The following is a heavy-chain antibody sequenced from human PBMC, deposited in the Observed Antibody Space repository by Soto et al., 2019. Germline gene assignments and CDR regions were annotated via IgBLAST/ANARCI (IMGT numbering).Heavy chain of an antibody. J-gene: IGHJ4*02. CDR3: ARSRITIFGVVNRYFDY. D-gene: IGHD3-3*01. CDR1: GFTFSSYS. Sequence: GGSLRLSCAASGFTFSSYSMNWVRQAPGKGLEWVSSISSSSSYIYYADSVKGRFTISRDNAKNTLYLQMNSLRAEDTAVYYCARSRITIFGVVNRYFDYWGQGTLVTVSS. V-gene: IGHV3-21*01. CDR2: ISSSSSYI.